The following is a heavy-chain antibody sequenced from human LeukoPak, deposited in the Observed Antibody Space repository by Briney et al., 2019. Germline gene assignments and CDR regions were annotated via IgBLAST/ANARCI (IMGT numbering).Heavy chain of an antibody. CDR1: GVSSISIDYY. V-gene: IGHV4-39*01. CDR2: IYHTGTT. Sequence: SETLSLTCTVSGVSSISIDYYWDWIRQPPGKGPEWIGAIYHTGTTYYNPSLKSRVTISVDTSKNQFSLRLSSVAATDTAVFYCARHYVDIRTVGASYYYYGLDVWGQGTTVTVSS. CDR3: ARHYVDIRTVGASYYYYGLDV. D-gene: IGHD3-16*02. J-gene: IGHJ6*02.